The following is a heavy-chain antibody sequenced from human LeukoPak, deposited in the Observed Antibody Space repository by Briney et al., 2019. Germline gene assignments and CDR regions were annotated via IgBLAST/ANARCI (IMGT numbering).Heavy chain of an antibody. Sequence: GGSLRLSGAASAFTFSNYGMSWVRQAPGKRLEWVSAISGSGGSTYYADSVKGRFTISRDNSKNTLNLQMNSLRGEDTAVYYCAKVPFYYDSSGSRFDYWGQGTLVTVSS. D-gene: IGHD3-22*01. CDR2: ISGSGGST. CDR1: AFTFSNYG. CDR3: AKVPFYYDSSGSRFDY. J-gene: IGHJ4*02. V-gene: IGHV3-23*01.